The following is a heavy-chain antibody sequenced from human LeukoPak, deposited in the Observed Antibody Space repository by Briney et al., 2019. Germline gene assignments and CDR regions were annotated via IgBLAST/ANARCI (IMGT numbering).Heavy chain of an antibody. V-gene: IGHV3-30*18. CDR2: ISYDGSNK. J-gene: IGHJ6*02. D-gene: IGHD3-22*01. Sequence: PGGSLRLSCAASGFTFSSYGMHWVRQAPGTGLEWVAVISYDGSNKYYADSVKGRFTISRDNSKNTLYLQMNSLRAEDTAVYYCAKDLHYYDSSGYYFYYYGMDVWGQGTTVTVSS. CDR3: AKDLHYYDSSGYYFYYYGMDV. CDR1: GFTFSSYG.